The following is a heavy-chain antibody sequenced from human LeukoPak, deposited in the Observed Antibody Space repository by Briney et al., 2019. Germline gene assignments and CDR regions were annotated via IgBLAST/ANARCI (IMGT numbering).Heavy chain of an antibody. CDR3: ARDLYSSSWLNYFDY. CDR2: IYYSGST. D-gene: IGHD6-13*01. CDR1: GGSISSYY. Sequence: SETLSLTCTVSGGSISSYYWSWIRQPPGKGLEWIGYIYYSGSTNYNPSLKSRVTISVDTSKNQFSLKLGSVTAADTAVYYCARDLYSSSWLNYFDYWGQGTLVTVS. J-gene: IGHJ4*02. V-gene: IGHV4-59*01.